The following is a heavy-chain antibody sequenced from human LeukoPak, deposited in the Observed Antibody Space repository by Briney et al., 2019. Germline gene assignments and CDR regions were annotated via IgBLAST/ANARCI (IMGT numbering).Heavy chain of an antibody. CDR3: AKVIRWPSPFDI. CDR2: ISYDGSNK. V-gene: IGHV3-30*18. Sequence: GGSLRLSCAASGFTFSSYGMHWVRQAPGKGLEWVAVISYDGSNKYYADSVKGRFTISRDNSKNTMYLQMNSLRAEDTAVYYCAKVIRWPSPFDIWGQGTMVTVSS. D-gene: IGHD4-23*01. CDR1: GFTFSSYG. J-gene: IGHJ3*02.